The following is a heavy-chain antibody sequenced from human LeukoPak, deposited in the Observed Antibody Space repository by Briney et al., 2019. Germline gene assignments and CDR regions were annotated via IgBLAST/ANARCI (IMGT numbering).Heavy chain of an antibody. CDR1: GFTFNNYA. CDR2: ISSGGKT. D-gene: IGHD6-19*01. CDR3: AKDGSSSGWYPSIDH. J-gene: IGHJ4*02. Sequence: GGSLRLSCAASGFTFNNYAMGWVRQAPGKGLEWVSSISSGGKTDYTKSVKGRLTISRDSSKKMLYLQMNSLRAEDTAIYYCAKDGSSSGWYPSIDHWGQGTLVTVSS. V-gene: IGHV3-23*01.